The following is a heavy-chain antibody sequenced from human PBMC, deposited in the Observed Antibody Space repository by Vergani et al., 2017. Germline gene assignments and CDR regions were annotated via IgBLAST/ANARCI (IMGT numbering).Heavy chain of an antibody. CDR3: ARGDPWFDP. CDR1: GFTFSSYG. CDR2: IWYDGSNK. V-gene: IGHV3-33*01. J-gene: IGHJ5*02. Sequence: QVQLVESGGGVVQPGRSLRLSCAASGFTFSSYGMHWVRQAPGKGLEWVAVIWYDGSNKYYADSVKGRFTISRDNSKNTLYLRMNSLRAEDTAVYYCARGDPWFDPWGQGTLVTVSS.